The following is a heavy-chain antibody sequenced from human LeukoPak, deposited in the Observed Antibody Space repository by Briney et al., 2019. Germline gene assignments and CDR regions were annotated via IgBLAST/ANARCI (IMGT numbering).Heavy chain of an antibody. CDR2: INPSGGST. CDR1: GYTFTSYY. D-gene: IGHD3-10*01. Sequence: ASVKVSYKASGYTFTSYYMHWVRQAPGQGLEWMGIINPSGGSTSYAQKFQGRVTMTRDTSTSTVYMELSSLRSEDTAVYYCAREWFGELSFDYWGQGTLVTVSS. CDR3: AREWFGELSFDY. V-gene: IGHV1-46*01. J-gene: IGHJ4*02.